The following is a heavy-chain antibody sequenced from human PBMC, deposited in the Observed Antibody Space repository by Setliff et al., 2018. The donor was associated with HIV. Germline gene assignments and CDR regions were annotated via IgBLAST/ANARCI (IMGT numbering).Heavy chain of an antibody. CDR1: GYTFTGNY. Sequence: ASVKVSCKASGYTFTGNYIHWVRQAPGQGLEWMGGIIPLFGTANYAQNFQGRVTITADASTSTAYMELSSLRSEDTAMYYCARDRHHYDSSGFDAFDLWGQGTMVTVSS. J-gene: IGHJ3*01. CDR2: IIPLFGTA. D-gene: IGHD3-22*01. CDR3: ARDRHHYDSSGFDAFDL. V-gene: IGHV1-69*13.